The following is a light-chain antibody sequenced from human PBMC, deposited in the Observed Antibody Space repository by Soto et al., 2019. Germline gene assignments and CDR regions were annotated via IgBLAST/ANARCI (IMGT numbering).Light chain of an antibody. CDR1: SSDVGGYNY. CDR2: DVS. V-gene: IGLV2-11*01. J-gene: IGLJ3*02. Sequence: QSALTQPRSVSGSPGQSVTISCTGTSSDVGGYNYVSWYQQHPGKAPKLMIYDVSKRPSGVPDRFSGSKSGNTASLTISGLQAEDEGYYYCCSYAGTYTWVFGGGTKLTVL. CDR3: CSYAGTYTWV.